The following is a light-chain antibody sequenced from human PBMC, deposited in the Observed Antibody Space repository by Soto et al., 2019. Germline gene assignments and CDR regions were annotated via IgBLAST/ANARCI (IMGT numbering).Light chain of an antibody. J-gene: IGKJ3*01. CDR3: QQRHTSPLT. V-gene: IGKV1-39*01. Sequence: DIQMTQSPSSLSASVGDRVTITCRASLGVANYLNWYQHKPGEAPNLPIYAASRLQSGVPSRFTGRVSGTDFTLTISSLQPEDFATYYCQQRHTSPLTFDPGTKVDIK. CDR2: AAS. CDR1: LGVANY.